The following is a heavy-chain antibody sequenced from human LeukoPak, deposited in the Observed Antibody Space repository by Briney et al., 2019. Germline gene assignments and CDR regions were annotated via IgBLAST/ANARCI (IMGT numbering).Heavy chain of an antibody. CDR2: INHSGST. J-gene: IGHJ4*02. V-gene: IGHV4-34*01. D-gene: IGHD3-3*01. Sequence: SETLSLTCAVYGGSFSGYYWSWIRQPPGKGLEWIGEINHSGSTNYNPSLKSRVTISVDTSKNQFSLKLSSVTAADTAVYYCAREGAELTYYDFWSGYSPHAFPWYYFDYWGQGTLVTVSS. CDR3: AREGAELTYYDFWSGYSPHAFPWYYFDY. CDR1: GGSFSGYY.